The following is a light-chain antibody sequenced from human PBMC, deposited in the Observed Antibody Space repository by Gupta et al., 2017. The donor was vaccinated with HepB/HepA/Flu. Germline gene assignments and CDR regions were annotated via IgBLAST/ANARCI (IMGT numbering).Light chain of an antibody. Sequence: EIVMTQSPALLSLSPGERATLSCRASQSVYIKLGWYHQKEGQPPRLLIYGGSTSAPGIPGRLSGSGSGTEFTITISSRQSEDSAVYYCQQDYDSGPLTFGGGTKVAIK. CDR2: GGS. J-gene: IGKJ4*01. V-gene: IGKV3-15*01. CDR1: QSVYIK. CDR3: QQDYDSGPLT.